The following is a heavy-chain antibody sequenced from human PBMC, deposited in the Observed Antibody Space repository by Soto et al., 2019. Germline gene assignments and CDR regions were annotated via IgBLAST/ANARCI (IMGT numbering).Heavy chain of an antibody. CDR1: GVTFSSYS. CDR3: AIVKVILSAANAFDI. D-gene: IGHD3-16*01. J-gene: IGHJ3*02. V-gene: IGHV3-21*01. Sequence: EVQLVESGGGLAKPAGSLRLSCAASGVTFSSYSINWVRQAPGQGLEWVSAISSSSSYIYYADSVKDRFTISRENAKNSLYLQMNSLRAEDTAVYYCAIVKVILSAANAFDIWRQGIMVTVSS. CDR2: ISSSSSYI.